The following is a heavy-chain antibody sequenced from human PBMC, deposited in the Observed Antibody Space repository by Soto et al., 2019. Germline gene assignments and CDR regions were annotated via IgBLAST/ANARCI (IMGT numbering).Heavy chain of an antibody. CDR3: ASSVNYYGSGSPPPGWFDP. CDR2: IYYSGST. D-gene: IGHD3-10*01. CDR1: GGSISSGDYY. J-gene: IGHJ5*02. V-gene: IGHV4-30-4*01. Sequence: PSETLSLTCTVSGGSISSGDYYWSWIRQPPGKGLEWIGYIYYSGSTYYNPSLKSRVTISVDTSKNQFSLKLSSVTAADTAVYYCASSVNYYGSGSPPPGWFDPWGQGTLVTVSS.